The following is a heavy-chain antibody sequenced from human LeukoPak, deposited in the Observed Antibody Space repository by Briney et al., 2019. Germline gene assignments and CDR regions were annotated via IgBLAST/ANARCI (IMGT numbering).Heavy chain of an antibody. V-gene: IGHV3-30*04. CDR3: AKSLGGSSSGGGY. J-gene: IGHJ4*02. D-gene: IGHD1-26*01. CDR2: ISYDGSDK. CDR1: GFTFSWFT. Sequence: TGRSLRLSCAASGFTFSWFTMYWVRQAPGKGLEWVPIISYDGSDKYYADSVKGRFTISRDNSKNTLYLQMNSLRAEDTAVYYCAKSLGGSSSGGGYWGQGTLVTVSS.